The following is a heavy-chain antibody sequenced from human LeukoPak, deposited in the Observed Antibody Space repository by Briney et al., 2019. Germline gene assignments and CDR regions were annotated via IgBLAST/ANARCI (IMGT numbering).Heavy chain of an antibody. Sequence: WASVKVSCKASGYTFTGYYMHWVRQAPGQGLEWMGRINPNSGGTNYAQKFQGRVTMTRDTSISTAYMEVSRLRSDDTAVYNCARESAAVRAFDIWGQGTMVTVSS. CDR1: GYTFTGYY. D-gene: IGHD4-17*01. CDR2: INPNSGGT. J-gene: IGHJ3*02. CDR3: ARESAAVRAFDI. V-gene: IGHV1-2*06.